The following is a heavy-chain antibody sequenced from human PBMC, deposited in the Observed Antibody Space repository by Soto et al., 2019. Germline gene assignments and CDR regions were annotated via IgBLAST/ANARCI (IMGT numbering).Heavy chain of an antibody. Sequence: QVQLVESGGGMVQPGRSLRLSCAASGFTFSSYGMHWVRQAPGKGLEWVAVISYDGSNKYYADSVKGRFTISRDNSKNTLYLQMNSLRAEDTAVYYCWWRSGHLDYWGQGTLVTVSS. J-gene: IGHJ4*02. V-gene: IGHV3-30*03. CDR2: ISYDGSNK. CDR3: WWRSGHLDY. D-gene: IGHD2-15*01. CDR1: GFTFSSYG.